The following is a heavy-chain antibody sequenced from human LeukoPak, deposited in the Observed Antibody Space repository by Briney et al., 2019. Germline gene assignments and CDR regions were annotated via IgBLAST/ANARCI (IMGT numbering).Heavy chain of an antibody. Sequence: SVKVSCKASGGTFSSYAISWVRQAPGQGLEWMGGIIPIFGTANYAQKFQGRVTITADESTSTAYMELSSLRSEDTAVYYCARDHLPAAKTSWFDSWGQGTLVTVSS. CDR3: ARDHLPAAKTSWFDS. D-gene: IGHD2-2*01. J-gene: IGHJ5*01. V-gene: IGHV1-69*13. CDR2: IIPIFGTA. CDR1: GGTFSSYA.